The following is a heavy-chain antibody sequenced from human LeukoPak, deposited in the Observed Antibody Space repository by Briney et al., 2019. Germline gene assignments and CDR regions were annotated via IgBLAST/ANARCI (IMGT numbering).Heavy chain of an antibody. CDR3: ARVTMIVVVNWFDP. D-gene: IGHD3-22*01. V-gene: IGHV4-34*01. CDR2: INHSGST. J-gene: IGHJ5*02. Sequence: KASETLSLTCAVYGGSFSGYYWSWIRQPPGKGLEWIGEINHSGSTNYNPSLKSRVTISVDTSKNQFSLKLSPVTAADTAVYYCARVTMIVVVNWFDPWGQGTLVTVSS. CDR1: GGSFSGYY.